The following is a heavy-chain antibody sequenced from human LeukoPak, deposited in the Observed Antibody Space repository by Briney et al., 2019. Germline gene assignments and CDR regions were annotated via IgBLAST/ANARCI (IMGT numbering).Heavy chain of an antibody. CDR1: GDSVSDNVAA. CDR3: ARGSAFDI. J-gene: IGHJ3*02. V-gene: IGHV6-1*01. CDR2: AYYRSKWYF. Sequence: SQTLSLTCAISGDSVSDNVAAWNWVRQSPSRGLEWLGRAYYRSKWYFDYAVSLKSRMIINPDTSKNQFSLQLNSVTPEDTAVYYRARGSAFDIWGQGTMVTVSS.